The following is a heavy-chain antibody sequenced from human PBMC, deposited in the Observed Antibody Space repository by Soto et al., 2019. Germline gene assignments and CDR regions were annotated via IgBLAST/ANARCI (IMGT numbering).Heavy chain of an antibody. CDR2: IIPIFGIG. CDR1: GGTFNRYA. D-gene: IGHD3-3*01. V-gene: IGHV1-69*01. J-gene: IGHJ6*02. Sequence: QVQLVQSGAEGKKPGSSVKVSCKASGGTFNRYAISWVRQAPGQGLEWMGGIIPIFGIGNDAQRFQGRVTITADESTGTAYMELSSLRSEDTGVYYCARSAITLFGVVSIPPHYYSEMDVWGQGTTVTVSS. CDR3: ARSAITLFGVVSIPPHYYSEMDV.